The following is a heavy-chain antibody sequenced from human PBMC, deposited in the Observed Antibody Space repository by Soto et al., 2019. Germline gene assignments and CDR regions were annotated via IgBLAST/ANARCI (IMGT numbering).Heavy chain of an antibody. V-gene: IGHV4-34*01. CDR2: INHSGST. CDR3: AREVAVAGMFDY. J-gene: IGHJ4*02. CDR1: GGSFSGYY. Sequence: QVQLQQWGAGLLKPSETLSLTCAVYGGSFSGYYWSWIRQPPGKGLEWIGEINHSGSTNYNPSLKSRVTISVDTSKNQFSLKLSSVTAADTAVYYCAREVAVAGMFDYWGQGTLVTVSS. D-gene: IGHD6-19*01.